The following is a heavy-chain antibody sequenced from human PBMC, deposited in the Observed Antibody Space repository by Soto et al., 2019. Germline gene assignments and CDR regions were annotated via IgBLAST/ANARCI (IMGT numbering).Heavy chain of an antibody. J-gene: IGHJ4*02. D-gene: IGHD1-26*01. Sequence: SETLSLTCAVYGGSFSGYYWSWIRQPPGKGLEWIGEINHSGSTNYNPSLKSRVTISVDTSKNQFSLKLSSVTAADTAVYYCALSLELLNFQPIDSWGQGTLVTVSS. CDR2: INHSGST. CDR3: ALSLELLNFQPIDS. CDR1: GGSFSGYY. V-gene: IGHV4-34*01.